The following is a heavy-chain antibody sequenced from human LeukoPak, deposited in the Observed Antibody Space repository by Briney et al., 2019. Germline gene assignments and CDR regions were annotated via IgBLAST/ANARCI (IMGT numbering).Heavy chain of an antibody. CDR1: GFTLSTYW. CDR2: IKQDGSEK. J-gene: IGHJ4*02. Sequence: GGSLRLSCAASGFTLSTYWMSWVRQAPGKGLEWVANIKQDGSEKYYVDSVKGRFTISRDNAKNSLYLQMNSLRAEDTAMYYCARDSAGNYWGQGTLVTVSS. V-gene: IGHV3-7*01. D-gene: IGHD6-13*01. CDR3: ARDSAGNY.